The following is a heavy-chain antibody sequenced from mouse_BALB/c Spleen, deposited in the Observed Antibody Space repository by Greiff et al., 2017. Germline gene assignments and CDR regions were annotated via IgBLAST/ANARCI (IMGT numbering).Heavy chain of an antibody. J-gene: IGHJ3*01. V-gene: IGHV1-82*01. D-gene: IGHD3-1*01. Sequence: QVQLQQSGPELVKPGASVKISCKASGYAFSSSWMNWVKQRPGQGLVWIGRIYPGDGDTNYNAKFKGKATLTADKSSSTAYMQVSSLTSVDSAVYFCARSGIAYWGQGTLVTVSA. CDR1: GYAFSSSW. CDR3: ARSGIAY. CDR2: IYPGDGDT.